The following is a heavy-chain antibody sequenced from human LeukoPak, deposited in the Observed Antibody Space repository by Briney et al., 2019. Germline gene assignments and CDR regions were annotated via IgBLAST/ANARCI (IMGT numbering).Heavy chain of an antibody. Sequence: PGRSLRLSCAASGFTFSSYGMPWVRQAPGKGLEWVAVISYDGSNKYYADSVKGRFTISRDNSKNTLYLQMNSLRAEDTAVYYCAKDPSYDFWSGYYYYGMDVWGQGTTVTVSS. CDR1: GFTFSSYG. D-gene: IGHD3-3*01. J-gene: IGHJ6*02. V-gene: IGHV3-30*18. CDR2: ISYDGSNK. CDR3: AKDPSYDFWSGYYYYGMDV.